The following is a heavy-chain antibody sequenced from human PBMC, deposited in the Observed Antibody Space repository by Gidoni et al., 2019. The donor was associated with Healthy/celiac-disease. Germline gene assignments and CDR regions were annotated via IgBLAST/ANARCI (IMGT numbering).Heavy chain of an antibody. CDR3: ARNSYYGSGSFDY. D-gene: IGHD3-10*01. J-gene: IGHJ4*02. V-gene: IGHV1-69*01. Sequence: QVQLVQSGAEVKKPGSSVKVSCKASGGTFSSYASSWVRQAPGQGLGWMGGIIPIFGTANYAQKFQGRVTITADESTSTAYMELSSLRSEDTAVYYCARNSYYGSGSFDYWGQGTLVTVSS. CDR2: IIPIFGTA. CDR1: GGTFSSYA.